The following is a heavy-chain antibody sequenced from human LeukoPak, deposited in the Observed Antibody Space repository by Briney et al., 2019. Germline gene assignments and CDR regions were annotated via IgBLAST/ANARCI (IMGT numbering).Heavy chain of an antibody. CDR3: AAERYGGISDCCNFEI. D-gene: IGHD4-23*01. CDR1: GFSFSNSA. J-gene: IGHJ3*02. Sequence: ASVKVSCKSSGFSFSNSAVQRVRQARGQRLEWIGWIIVGSGTTNYAQSLQGRLTITRDMSTNTAYMELNSLRSDDTAVYYCAAERYGGISDCCNFEIWGQGTMVTVSS. V-gene: IGHV1-58*01. CDR2: IIVGSGTT.